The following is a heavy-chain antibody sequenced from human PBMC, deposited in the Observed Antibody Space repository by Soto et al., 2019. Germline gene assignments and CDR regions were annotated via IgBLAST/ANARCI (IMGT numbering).Heavy chain of an antibody. J-gene: IGHJ4*02. Sequence: EVQLLESGGGLVQPGGSLRLSCAASGFTFSSYAMNWVRQAPGKGLEWVSAISPGGGSPYYTDSVKGRFTISRDNSKNALDLQMNSLRAEDTAVYYCAKQIPAAGSDYWGQGTLVTVSS. CDR1: GFTFSSYA. CDR2: ISPGGGSP. D-gene: IGHD6-13*01. V-gene: IGHV3-23*01. CDR3: AKQIPAAGSDY.